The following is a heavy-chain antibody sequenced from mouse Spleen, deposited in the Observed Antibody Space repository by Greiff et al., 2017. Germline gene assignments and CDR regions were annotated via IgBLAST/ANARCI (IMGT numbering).Heavy chain of an antibody. J-gene: IGHJ3*01. D-gene: IGHD2-1*01. CDR2: IWSGGST. CDR1: GFSLTSYG. Sequence: QVHVKQSGPGLVQPSQSLSITCTVSGFSLTSYGVHWVRQSPGKGLEWLGVIWSGGSTDYNAAFISRLSISKDNSKSQVFFKMNSLQADDTAIYYCARGGYGNYIFFAYWGQGTLVTVSA. V-gene: IGHV2-2*01. CDR3: ARGGYGNYIFFAY.